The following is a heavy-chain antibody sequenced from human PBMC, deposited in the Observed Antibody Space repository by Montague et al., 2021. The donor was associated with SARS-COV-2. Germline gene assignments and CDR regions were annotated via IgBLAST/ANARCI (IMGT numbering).Heavy chain of an antibody. J-gene: IGHJ4*02. CDR3: AHQYYDYVWGSYRPDYFDY. CDR2: XFWDDEK. D-gene: IGHD3-16*02. Sequence: PALVKPTQTLTLTCSFSGFSLSTGGVGVDWIRQSPGKGLEWLGVXFWDDEKRYNPTLKTRLTISKGTSQNQVVITLTDMGPADTATYFSAHQYYDYVWGSYRPDYFDYWGQGTLVTVSS. V-gene: IGHV2-5*02. CDR1: GFSLSTGGVG.